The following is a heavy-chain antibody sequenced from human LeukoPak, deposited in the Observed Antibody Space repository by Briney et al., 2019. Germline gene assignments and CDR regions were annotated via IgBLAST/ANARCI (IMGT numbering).Heavy chain of an antibody. Sequence: GGSLRLSCALSGLTFSNTWTNWVRHAPGKGLEWVGRIKSKTAGGTTDYAAPVKGRFTISRDDSKNTLYLQMNSLKTEDTAVYYCTPAHYWDQGTLVTVSS. CDR1: GLTFSNTW. CDR2: IKSKTAGGTT. J-gene: IGHJ4*02. V-gene: IGHV3-15*01. CDR3: TPAHY.